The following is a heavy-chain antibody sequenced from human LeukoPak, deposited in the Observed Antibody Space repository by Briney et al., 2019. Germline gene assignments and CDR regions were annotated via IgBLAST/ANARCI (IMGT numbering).Heavy chain of an antibody. CDR2: INQDGSEK. J-gene: IGHJ4*02. Sequence: PGGSLRLSCAASGFTFSNYWMSWVRQAPGKGLEWVANINQDGSEKYYADSVKGRFTISRDNSKNTLYLQMNSLRAEDTAVYYCARGKKGQWLRSAGLFDYWGQGTLVTVSS. CDR1: GFTFSNYW. CDR3: ARGKKGQWLRSAGLFDY. D-gene: IGHD5-12*01. V-gene: IGHV3-7*01.